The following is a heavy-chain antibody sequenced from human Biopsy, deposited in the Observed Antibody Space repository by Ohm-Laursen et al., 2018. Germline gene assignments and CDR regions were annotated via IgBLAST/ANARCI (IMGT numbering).Heavy chain of an antibody. CDR2: IYTIGDT. D-gene: IGHD3-3*01. V-gene: IGHV4-4*07. CDR3: AREDEGLLRALDL. CDR1: GASMTGYF. Sequence: SDTLSFTCAVSGASMTGYFWTWVRQPAGKGLEWLRHIYTIGDTTYNPSLERRVAMSLDTSKNQFSLKMKSLTAADTAVYFCAREDEGLLRALDLWGQGTMVTVSS. J-gene: IGHJ3*01.